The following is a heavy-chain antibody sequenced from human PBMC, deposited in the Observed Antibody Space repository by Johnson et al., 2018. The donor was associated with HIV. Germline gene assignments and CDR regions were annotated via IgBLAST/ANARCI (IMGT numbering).Heavy chain of an antibody. D-gene: IGHD3-9*01. V-gene: IGHV3-13*01. CDR1: GFTFSCYD. J-gene: IGHJ3*02. CDR2: IGTAGDT. CDR3: ARRPKNDILGGKGGAFDI. Sequence: EVQLVESGGGLVQPGGSLRLSCAASGFTFSCYDVHWVRQATGKGLEWVSPIGTAGDTYYPGSVKGRFTISRDNAKNSLYLQMNSLRAEETALYSCARRPKNDILGGKGGAFDIWGQGTMVTVSS.